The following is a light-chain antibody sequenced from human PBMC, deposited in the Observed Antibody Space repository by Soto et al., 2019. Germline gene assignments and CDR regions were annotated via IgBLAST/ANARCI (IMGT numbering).Light chain of an antibody. CDR2: EGS. J-gene: IGLJ1*01. CDR3: CSYAGSNTFV. V-gene: IGLV2-23*03. Sequence: QSVLTQPASVSGSPGQSITISCTGTSSDVGSYNLVSWYQQHPGKAPKLMIYEGSKRPSGVSNRFSGSKSGNTASLTISGLQAEDEADYYCCSYAGSNTFVFGTGTKVIVL. CDR1: SSDVGSYNL.